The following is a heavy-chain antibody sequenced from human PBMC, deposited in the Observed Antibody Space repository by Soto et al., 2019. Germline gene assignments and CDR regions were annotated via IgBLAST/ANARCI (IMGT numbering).Heavy chain of an antibody. J-gene: IGHJ4*02. Sequence: SETLSLTCAVYGGSFSGYYWSWIRQPPEKGLEWIGEINHSGSTNYNPSLKSRVTISVDTSKNQFSLKLSSVTAADTAVYYCARVLLYYDSSGYPFDYWGQGTLVTVSS. D-gene: IGHD3-22*01. V-gene: IGHV4-34*01. CDR2: INHSGST. CDR3: ARVLLYYDSSGYPFDY. CDR1: GGSFSGYY.